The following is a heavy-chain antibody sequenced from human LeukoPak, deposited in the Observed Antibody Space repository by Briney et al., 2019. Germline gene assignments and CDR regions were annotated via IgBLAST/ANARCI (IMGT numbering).Heavy chain of an antibody. CDR2: SGSGGGT. V-gene: IGHV3-23*01. CDR1: GFTFSSYA. CDR3: ARDRASGDIVLDH. J-gene: IGHJ4*02. Sequence: GGSLRLSCAASGFTFSSYAMSWVRQAPGKGLEWVSVSGSGGGTYYADSVKGRFTISRDNSKSTLYLQMNSLRVEDTAVYYCARDRASGDIVLDHWGQGTLVTVSA. D-gene: IGHD5-12*01.